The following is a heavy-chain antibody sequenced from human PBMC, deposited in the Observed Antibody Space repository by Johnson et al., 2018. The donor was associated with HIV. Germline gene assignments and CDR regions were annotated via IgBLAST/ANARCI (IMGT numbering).Heavy chain of an antibody. CDR1: GFTISNYW. CDR2: INQDGSIK. V-gene: IGHV3-7*05. D-gene: IGHD1/OR15-1a*01. CDR3: ARDQDRGNNKWGDAFDI. Sequence: VQLVESGGSLVQPGGSLRLSCAASGFTISNYWMSWVRQAPGKGLEWVANINQDGSIKYYVDSVKGRFTVSRDNAKNSVDLQMNSRTADDTAVYYCARDQDRGNNKWGDAFDIWGRGTMVIVSS. J-gene: IGHJ3*02.